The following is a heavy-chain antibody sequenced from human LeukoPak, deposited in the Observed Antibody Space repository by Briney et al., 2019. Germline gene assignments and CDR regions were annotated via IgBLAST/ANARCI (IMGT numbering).Heavy chain of an antibody. Sequence: GGSLRLSCAASGFTFSDYYMSWTRQAPGKGLEWVSYISSSGSTIYYADSVKGRFTISRDNAKNSLHLQMNSLRAEDTAVYYCARVLMTPHFDYWGQGTLVTVSS. D-gene: IGHD3-16*01. V-gene: IGHV3-11*04. J-gene: IGHJ4*02. CDR1: GFTFSDYY. CDR2: ISSSGSTI. CDR3: ARVLMTPHFDY.